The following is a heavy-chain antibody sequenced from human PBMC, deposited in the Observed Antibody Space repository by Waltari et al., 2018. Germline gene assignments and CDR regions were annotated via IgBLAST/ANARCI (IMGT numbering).Heavy chain of an antibody. Sequence: QLQLQESGPGLVKPSATLSLTCTVSGGSIGSRSYYWGWMRQPPGKGPEWIGSIYYSGSTYYNPSLKSRVTISVDTSKNQFSLKLSSVTAAYTAVYYCARAGFLEWYPPGYFDYWGQGTLVTVSS. CDR2: IYYSGST. V-gene: IGHV4-39*07. CDR1: GGSIGSRSYY. CDR3: ARAGFLEWYPPGYFDY. J-gene: IGHJ4*02. D-gene: IGHD3-3*01.